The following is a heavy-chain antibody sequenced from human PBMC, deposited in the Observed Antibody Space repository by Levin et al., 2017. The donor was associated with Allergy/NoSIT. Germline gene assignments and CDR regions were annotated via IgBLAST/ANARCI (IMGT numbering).Heavy chain of an antibody. CDR2: TSYDGINE. CDR1: GFTFSRYA. CDR3: VKGVQRLWFGENDFYYYMDV. D-gene: IGHD3-10*01. V-gene: IGHV3-30*04. J-gene: IGHJ6*03. Sequence: PGGSLRLSCAASGFTFSRYAMHWVRQAPGKGLEGVSLTSYDGINEYYADSVKGRFTISRDNSKSTLSLEMNSLRAEDTAVYYCVKGVQRLWFGENDFYYYMDVWGKGTTVTVSS.